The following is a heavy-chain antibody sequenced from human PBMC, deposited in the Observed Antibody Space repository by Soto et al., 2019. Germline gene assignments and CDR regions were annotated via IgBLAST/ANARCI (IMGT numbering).Heavy chain of an antibody. CDR1: GYAFTTYG. CDR3: ARGRYGDY. Sequence: QVHLVQSGAEVKKPGASVKVSCQGSGYAFTTYGITWVRQAPGQGLEWMGWISAHNGNTNYAQKPQGRVTVTRDTSTCTAYMELRILRYDDTAVYYCARGRYGDYWGQGALVTVSS. J-gene: IGHJ4*02. V-gene: IGHV1-18*01. CDR2: ISAHNGNT. D-gene: IGHD1-1*01.